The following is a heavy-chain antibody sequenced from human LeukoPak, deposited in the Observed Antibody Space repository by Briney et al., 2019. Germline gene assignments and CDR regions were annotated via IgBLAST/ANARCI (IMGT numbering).Heavy chain of an antibody. D-gene: IGHD2-2*01. V-gene: IGHV4-34*01. J-gene: IGHJ4*02. CDR3: ARVRPRAVVPIDY. Sequence: SETLSLTCAVYGGSFSGYYWSWIRQPPGKGLEWIGEINHSGSTNYNPSLKSRVTISVDTSKNQFSLKQSSVTAADTAVYYCARVRPRAVVPIDYWGQGTLVTVSS. CDR2: INHSGST. CDR1: GGSFSGYY.